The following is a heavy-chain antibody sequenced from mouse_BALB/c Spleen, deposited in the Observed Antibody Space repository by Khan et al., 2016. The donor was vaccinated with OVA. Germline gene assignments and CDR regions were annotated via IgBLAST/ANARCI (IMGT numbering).Heavy chain of an antibody. CDR3: TRVPYSGATYVYFDV. D-gene: IGHD1-1*01. Sequence: VQLQQPGAELVKPGASVKMSCKASGYTFSSYWIHWVKQRPGQGLEWIGVIDPSDSYPTNSVSFKGKVTLTVDTSSSTAYMQLNSLTSEDSAVYYFTRVPYSGATYVYFDVWGAGTTVTVSS. CDR2: IDPSDSYP. CDR1: GYTFSSYW. V-gene: IGHV1S127*01. J-gene: IGHJ1*01.